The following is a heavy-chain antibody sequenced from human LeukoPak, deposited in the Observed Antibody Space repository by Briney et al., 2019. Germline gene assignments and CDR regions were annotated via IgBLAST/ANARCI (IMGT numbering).Heavy chain of an antibody. CDR2: IRYDGSNK. J-gene: IGHJ6*03. CDR3: AKVALGYCSSTSCYYMDV. D-gene: IGHD2-2*01. V-gene: IGHV3-30*02. Sequence: GGSLRLSCAASGFTFSSYGMHWVRQAPGKGLEWVAFIRYDGSNKYYADSVKGRFTISRDNSKNTLYLQMNSLRAEDTAVYYCAKVALGYCSSTSCYYMDVWGKGTTVTISS. CDR1: GFTFSSYG.